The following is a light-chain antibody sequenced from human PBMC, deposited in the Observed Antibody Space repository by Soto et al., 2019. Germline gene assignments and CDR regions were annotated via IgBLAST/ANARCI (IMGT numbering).Light chain of an antibody. CDR2: GAS. V-gene: IGKV3-15*01. CDR1: RRVSGN. Sequence: EIVMTQSPATLSVSPXERATLSCRARRRVSGNLAWFQQKPGQAPRLLIYGASTRATGIPARFNGSGSGTEFTLTISSLQSEDFAVYYCQQYNNWPPITFGQGTRLEIK. J-gene: IGKJ5*01. CDR3: QQYNNWPPIT.